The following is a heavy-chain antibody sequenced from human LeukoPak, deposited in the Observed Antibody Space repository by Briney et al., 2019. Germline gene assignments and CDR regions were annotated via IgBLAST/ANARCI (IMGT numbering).Heavy chain of an antibody. J-gene: IGHJ4*02. CDR1: GFTFSSYG. V-gene: IGHV3-30*03. CDR3: ARGSHRRYSSSWYSL. CDR2: ISYDGSNR. Sequence: GGSLRLSCAASGFTFSSYGIHWVRQAPGKGLEWVAVISYDGSNRYYADSVKGRFTISRDNSKNTLYLQMGSLRTEDMAVFYCARGSHRRYSSSWYSLWGQGTLVTVSS. D-gene: IGHD6-13*01.